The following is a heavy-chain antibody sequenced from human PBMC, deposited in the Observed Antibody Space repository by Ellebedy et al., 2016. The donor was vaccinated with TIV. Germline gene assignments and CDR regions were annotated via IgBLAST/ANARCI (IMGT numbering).Heavy chain of an antibody. V-gene: IGHV1-69*13. Sequence: SVKVSCXASGGTLSNYAISWLRQAPGQGLEWLGGIIPTFGTRNYAQKFQGRVTIIADESTNTAYMELRSLKSEDTAMYYCATSPDVVVTHIDRWFDPWGQGTLVTVSS. CDR3: ATSPDVVVTHIDRWFDP. D-gene: IGHD2-21*02. CDR2: IIPTFGTR. J-gene: IGHJ5*02. CDR1: GGTLSNYA.